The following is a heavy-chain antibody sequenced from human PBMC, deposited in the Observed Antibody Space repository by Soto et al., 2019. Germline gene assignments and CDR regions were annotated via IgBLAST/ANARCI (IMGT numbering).Heavy chain of an antibody. CDR2: IYYSGTT. CDR1: GGSIRSNYY. CDR3: ASRGASNWYGADY. D-gene: IGHD6-13*01. J-gene: IGHJ4*02. Sequence: SETLSLTCTVSGGSIRSNYYWGWIRQPPGKGLEWIGSIYYSGTTYYNPSLKSRVTISVDTSKNQFSLKLRSVTAADTAVYFCASRGASNWYGADYWGQGTLVIVSS. V-gene: IGHV4-39*01.